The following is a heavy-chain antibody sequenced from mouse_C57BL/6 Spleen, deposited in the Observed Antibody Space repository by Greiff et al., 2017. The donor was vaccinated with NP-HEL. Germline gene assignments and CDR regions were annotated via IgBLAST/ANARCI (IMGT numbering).Heavy chain of an antibody. CDR1: GYTFTGYW. J-gene: IGHJ2*01. CDR3: ALRGVYYGNYDYFDY. CDR2: ILPGSGST. D-gene: IGHD2-1*01. V-gene: IGHV1-9*01. Sequence: VQLQQSGAELMKPGASVKLSCKATGYTFTGYWIEWVKQRPGHGLEWIGEILPGSGSTNYNEKFKGKATFTADTSSNTAYMQLSSLTTEDSAIYYGALRGVYYGNYDYFDYWGQGTTLTASS.